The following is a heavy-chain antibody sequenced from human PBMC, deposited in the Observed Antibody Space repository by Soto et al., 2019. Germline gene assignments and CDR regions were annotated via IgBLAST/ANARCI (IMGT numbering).Heavy chain of an antibody. CDR2: IYYSGST. Sequence: SETLSLTCTVSGGSISSGGYYWSWIRQHPGKGLEWIGYIYYSGSTYYNPSLKSRVTISVDTSKNQFSLKLSSVTAADTAVYYCARLRQSDGSGIPIDYWGQGTLVTVSS. V-gene: IGHV4-31*03. CDR3: ARLRQSDGSGIPIDY. D-gene: IGHD3-10*01. CDR1: GGSISSGGYY. J-gene: IGHJ4*02.